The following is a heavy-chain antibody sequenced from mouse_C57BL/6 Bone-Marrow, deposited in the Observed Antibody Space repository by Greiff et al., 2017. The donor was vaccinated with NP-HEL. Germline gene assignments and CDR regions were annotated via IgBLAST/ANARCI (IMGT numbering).Heavy chain of an antibody. J-gene: IGHJ4*01. CDR3: TTYYYYGSSYGYYAMDY. CDR2: IDPENGDT. V-gene: IGHV14-4*01. Sequence: EVMLVESGAELVRPGASVKLSCTASGFNIKDDYMHWVKQRPEQGLEWIGWIDPENGDTEYASKFQGKATITADTSSNTAYLQLSSLTSEDTAVYYCTTYYYYGSSYGYYAMDYWGQGTSVTVSS. CDR1: GFNIKDDY. D-gene: IGHD1-1*01.